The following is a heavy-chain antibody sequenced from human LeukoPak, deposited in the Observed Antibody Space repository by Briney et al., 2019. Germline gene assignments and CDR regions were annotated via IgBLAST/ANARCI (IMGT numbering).Heavy chain of an antibody. CDR1: GFTFSSYA. CDR3: TKDRYSSDWYEMDAFDV. Sequence: GSLRLSCAASGFTFSSYAMHWVRQAPGKGLEWVAIIWSDGNNKYYADSVEGRFTISRDTSKNTLYLQMNSLRVEDTAVYYCTKDRYSSDWYEMDAFDVWGPGTMVTV. J-gene: IGHJ3*01. V-gene: IGHV3-30*02. CDR2: IWSDGNNK. D-gene: IGHD6-13*01.